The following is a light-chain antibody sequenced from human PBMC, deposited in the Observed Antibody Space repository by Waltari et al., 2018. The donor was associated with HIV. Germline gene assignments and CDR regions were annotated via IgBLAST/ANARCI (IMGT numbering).Light chain of an antibody. CDR3: AAWDDSLSGSWV. Sequence: QSVMTQPPSASGTPGQRVTISCSGSSSNIGRNYVNWYQQLPGTTPKLLIYRNNPRPCWVPDRFAGSKSGTSASLAIRGLRSEDEADYYCAAWDDSLSGSWVFGGGTQVTVL. V-gene: IGLV1-47*01. J-gene: IGLJ3*02. CDR1: SSNIGRNY. CDR2: RNN.